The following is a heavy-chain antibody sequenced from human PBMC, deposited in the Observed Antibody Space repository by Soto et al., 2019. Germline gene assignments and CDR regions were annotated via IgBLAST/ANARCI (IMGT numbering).Heavy chain of an antibody. CDR1: GFTFTSSA. D-gene: IGHD6-6*01. J-gene: IGHJ6*02. CDR2: IVVGSGNT. Sequence: QMQLVQSGPEVKKPGTSVKVSCKASGFTFTSSAVQWVRQARGQRLERIGWIVVGSGNTNYAQKFQERVTITRDMSTSTAYMELGSLRSEDTAVYYCSADPPSSSSQRYYYYGMDVWGQGTTVTVSS. V-gene: IGHV1-58*01. CDR3: SADPPSSSSQRYYYYGMDV.